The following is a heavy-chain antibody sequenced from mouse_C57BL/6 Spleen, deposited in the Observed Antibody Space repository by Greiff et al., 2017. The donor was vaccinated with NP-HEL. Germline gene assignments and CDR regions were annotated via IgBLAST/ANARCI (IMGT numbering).Heavy chain of an antibody. J-gene: IGHJ2*01. V-gene: IGHV5-17*01. D-gene: IGHD2-5*01. CDR2: ISSGRRTI. Sequence: EVQGVEPGGGLVKPGGSLKLSCAASGFTFSDYGMHWVRQAPAKGLEWVAYISSGRRTIYYADTVKGRFTISRDNAKNTLFLQMTSLRSEDTAMDYCASYYSNYVGFDYWGQGTTLTVSA. CDR1: GFTFSDYG. CDR3: ASYYSNYVGFDY.